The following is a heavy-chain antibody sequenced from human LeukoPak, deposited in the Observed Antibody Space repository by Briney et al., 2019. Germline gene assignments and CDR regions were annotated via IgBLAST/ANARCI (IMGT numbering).Heavy chain of an antibody. J-gene: IGHJ4*02. V-gene: IGHV4-59*01. Sequence: SETLSLTCTVSGGSISSYYWSWIRQPPGKGLEWIGYIYYSGSTNYNPSLKSRVTISVDTSKNQFSLKLSSVTAAGTAVYYCARGGYGYGYFDYWGQGTLVTVSS. CDR1: GGSISSYY. CDR3: ARGGYGYGYFDY. CDR2: IYYSGST. D-gene: IGHD5-18*01.